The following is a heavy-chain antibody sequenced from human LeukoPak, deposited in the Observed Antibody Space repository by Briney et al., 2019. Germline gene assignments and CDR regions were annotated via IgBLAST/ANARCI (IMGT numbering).Heavy chain of an antibody. CDR2: ISSISSYI. J-gene: IGHJ4*02. CDR1: GFTFSSYS. D-gene: IGHD3-10*01. V-gene: IGHV3-21*01. CDR3: ARSREGSGSYYTYYFDY. Sequence: GGSLRLSCAASGFTFSSYSMNWVRQAPGKGLEWVSSISSISSYIYYADSVKGRFTISRANAKNSLYLQMNSLRAEDTTVYYCARSREGSGSYYTYYFDYWGQGTLVTVSS.